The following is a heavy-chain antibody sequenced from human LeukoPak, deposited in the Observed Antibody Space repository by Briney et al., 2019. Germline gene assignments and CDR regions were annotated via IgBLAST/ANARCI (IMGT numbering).Heavy chain of an antibody. Sequence: SETLSLTCTVSGGSISSGVYYWSWIRQHPGKGLEWIGYIYYSGSTYYNPSLKSRVTISVDTSKSQFSLKLSSVTAADTAVYYCARRRVDGYDYAFDYWGQGTLVTVSS. V-gene: IGHV4-31*03. CDR2: IYYSGST. CDR1: GGSISSGVYY. D-gene: IGHD5-24*01. CDR3: ARRRVDGYDYAFDY. J-gene: IGHJ4*02.